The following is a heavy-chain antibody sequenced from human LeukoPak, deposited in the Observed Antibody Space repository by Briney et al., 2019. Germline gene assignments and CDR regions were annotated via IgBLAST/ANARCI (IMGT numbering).Heavy chain of an antibody. CDR1: GFTFSSYA. CDR3: AKDYTTMEDAFDI. V-gene: IGHV3-23*01. J-gene: IGHJ3*02. Sequence: GGSLRLSCAASGFTFSSYAMSWVRQAPGKGLEWVSAISGSGGSTYYADSVKGRFTISRDNSKTTLYLQMHSLRAEDTAVYYCAKDYTTMEDAFDIWGQGTMVTVSS. CDR2: ISGSGGST. D-gene: IGHD5-18*01.